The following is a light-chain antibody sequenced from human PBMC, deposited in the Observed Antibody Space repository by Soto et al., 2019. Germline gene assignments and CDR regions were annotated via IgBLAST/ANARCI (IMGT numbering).Light chain of an antibody. Sequence: AIRMTQSPSSFSASTGDRVTITCRASQGISSYLAWYQQKPGKAPKLLLYAASTLQSGVPSRFSGSGSGTDFTLTISCLQSEDFATYYCQQYYSYQWTFGQGTKVEIK. CDR3: QQYYSYQWT. V-gene: IGKV1-8*01. J-gene: IGKJ1*01. CDR1: QGISSY. CDR2: AAS.